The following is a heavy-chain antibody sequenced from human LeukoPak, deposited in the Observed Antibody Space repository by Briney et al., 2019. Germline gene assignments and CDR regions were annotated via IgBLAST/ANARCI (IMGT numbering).Heavy chain of an antibody. CDR3: ARGEERYFDWLFLSPPDY. Sequence: GALRLSCAASGFTFSSYGMHWVRQAPGKGLEWVAVISYDGSNKYYADSVKGRFTISRDNSKNTLYLQMNSLRAEDTAVYYCARGEERYFDWLFLSPPDYWGQGTLVTVSS. J-gene: IGHJ4*02. V-gene: IGHV3-30*03. D-gene: IGHD3-9*01. CDR2: ISYDGSNK. CDR1: GFTFSSYG.